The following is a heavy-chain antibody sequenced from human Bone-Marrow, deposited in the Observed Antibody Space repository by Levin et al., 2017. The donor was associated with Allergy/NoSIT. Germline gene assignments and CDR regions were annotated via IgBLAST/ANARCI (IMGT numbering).Heavy chain of an antibody. CDR2: IHPNSGDT. D-gene: IGHD5-12*01. Sequence: GGSLRLSCKASGSTLTDYYMHWVRQAPGQGLEWMGRIHPNSGDTNFAQNFQGRVTMTRDTSINTAYMELSRLRSDDTAVYYCARVVAVVDIEATMWDYWGQGTLVTVSS. CDR3: ARVVAVVDIEATMWDY. CDR1: GSTLTDYY. V-gene: IGHV1-2*06. J-gene: IGHJ4*02.